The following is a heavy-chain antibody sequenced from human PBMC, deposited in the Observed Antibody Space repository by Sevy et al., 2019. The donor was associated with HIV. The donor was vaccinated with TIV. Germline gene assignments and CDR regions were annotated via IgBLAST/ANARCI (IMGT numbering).Heavy chain of an antibody. CDR1: GGSISSGGYY. CDR2: IYYSGST. Sequence: SETLSLTCTVSGGSISSGGYYWSWIRQHPGKGLEWIGYIYYSGSTYYHPSLKSRVTISVDTSKNQFSLKLSSVTAADTAVYYCARGGVEQQLVHDAFDIWGQGTMVTVSS. CDR3: ARGGVEQQLVHDAFDI. V-gene: IGHV4-31*03. D-gene: IGHD6-13*01. J-gene: IGHJ3*02.